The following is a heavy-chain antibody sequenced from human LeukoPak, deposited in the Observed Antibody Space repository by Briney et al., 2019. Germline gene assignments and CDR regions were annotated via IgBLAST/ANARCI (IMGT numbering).Heavy chain of an antibody. CDR3: ARDPPQSGITAAGYFDL. J-gene: IGHJ2*01. CDR2: IYYTGST. Sequence: PSETLSLTCTVSGDSISSYSWSWIRQPPGRGLEWIGYIYYTGSTNYNPSLKCRVTISVDTSKNQFSLKVRSVTAADTAVYYCARDPPQSGITAAGYFDLWGRGTLVTVSS. V-gene: IGHV4-59*01. D-gene: IGHD6-13*01. CDR1: GDSISSYS.